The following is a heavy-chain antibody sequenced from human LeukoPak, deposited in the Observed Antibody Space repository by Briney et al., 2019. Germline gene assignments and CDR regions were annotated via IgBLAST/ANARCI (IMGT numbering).Heavy chain of an antibody. J-gene: IGHJ5*02. D-gene: IGHD6-6*01. Sequence: QPGGSLRLSCAASGFTFSSYWMCWVRQAPGKGLEWVANIKQDGSDKYYVDSAKGRLTISRDNAKNSLYLQMNSLRVEDTAVYYCARYTAARRFDPWGQGTLVTVSS. V-gene: IGHV3-7*03. CDR3: ARYTAARRFDP. CDR2: IKQDGSDK. CDR1: GFTFSSYW.